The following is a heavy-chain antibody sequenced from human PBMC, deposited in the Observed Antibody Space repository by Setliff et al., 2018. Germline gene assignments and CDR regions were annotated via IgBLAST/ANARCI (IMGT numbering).Heavy chain of an antibody. CDR2: IYFGGNT. D-gene: IGHD1-26*01. V-gene: IGHV4-39*07. CDR3: ARDASASDGRNAFDI. CDR1: GGSISDNGYF. Sequence: ETLSLTCTVPGGSISDNGYFWGWARQPPGKGLEWIGNIYFGGNTYFNPSFKSRVTMSIDTSNSQFSLKLSSVTAADTAIYYCARDASASDGRNAFDIWGQGTMVTVSS. J-gene: IGHJ3*02.